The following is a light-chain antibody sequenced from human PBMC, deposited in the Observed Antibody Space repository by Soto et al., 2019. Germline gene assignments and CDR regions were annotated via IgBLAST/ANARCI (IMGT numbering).Light chain of an antibody. V-gene: IGLV1-40*01. J-gene: IGLJ1*01. CDR1: SSNIGAGYD. CDR2: GNS. Sequence: QAVLTQPPSVSGAPGQRVTISCTGSSSNIGAGYDVHWYQQLPGTAPKLLIYGNSNRPSGVPDRFSGSKSGTSASLAITGLQAEDESDYYCQSYASSLSGSNVFGTGTKVTVL. CDR3: QSYASSLSGSNV.